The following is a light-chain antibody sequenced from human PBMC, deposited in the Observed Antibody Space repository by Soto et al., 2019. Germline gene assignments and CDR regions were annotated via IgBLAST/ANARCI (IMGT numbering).Light chain of an antibody. CDR1: QSVTTW. CDR2: KAS. Sequence: GDRVTITCRASQSVTTWLAWYQQKPGKAPKLLIYKASTLKSGVPSRFSGSGSGTEFTLTISSLQPDDFATYYCQHYNSYSEAFGQGTKVDIK. V-gene: IGKV1-5*03. CDR3: QHYNSYSEA. J-gene: IGKJ1*01.